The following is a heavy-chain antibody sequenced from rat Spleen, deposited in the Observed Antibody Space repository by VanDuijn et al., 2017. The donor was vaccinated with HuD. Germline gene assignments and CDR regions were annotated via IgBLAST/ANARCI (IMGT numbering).Heavy chain of an antibody. V-gene: IGHV2-43*01. CDR2: LWTGGST. J-gene: IGHJ4*01. Sequence: QVQLKESGPGLVQPSQTLSLPCPVSGFSLTSYHVSWVRQPPGKGLEWMGVLWTGGSTDYSSALKSRLSISRDTSKSQVFLKMNSLQTEDTATYYCARGYVMDAWGQGASVTVSS. CDR1: GFSLTSYH. CDR3: ARGYVMDA.